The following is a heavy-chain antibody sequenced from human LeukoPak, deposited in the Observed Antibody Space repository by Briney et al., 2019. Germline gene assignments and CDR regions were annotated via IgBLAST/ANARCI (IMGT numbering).Heavy chain of an antibody. Sequence: ASVKVSCKASGGTFSSYAISWVRQAPGQGLEWMGGIIPIFGTANYAQKFQGRGTITADESTSTAYMELSSLRSEDTAVYYCASRLYYYDSSGYRTNWFDPWGQGTLVTVSS. CDR2: IIPIFGTA. CDR3: ASRLYYYDSSGYRTNWFDP. D-gene: IGHD3-22*01. CDR1: GGTFSSYA. J-gene: IGHJ5*02. V-gene: IGHV1-69*01.